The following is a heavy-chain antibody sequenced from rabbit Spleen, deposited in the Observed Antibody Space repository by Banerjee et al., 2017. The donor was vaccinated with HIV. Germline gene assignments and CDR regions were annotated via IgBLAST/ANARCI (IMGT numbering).Heavy chain of an antibody. V-gene: IGHV1S40*01. CDR3: ARDAGLSGVYAYYLNL. D-gene: IGHD4-2*01. Sequence: QSLEESGGDLVKPGTSLTLTCTASGFSFIAGYYMCWVRQAPGKGLEWIACIHGGSKNNIYYATWAKGRFTISKTSSTTVTLQVASLTAADTATYFCARDAGLSGVYAYYLNLWGPGTLVTVS. J-gene: IGHJ4*01. CDR1: GFSFIAGYY. CDR2: IHGGSKNNI.